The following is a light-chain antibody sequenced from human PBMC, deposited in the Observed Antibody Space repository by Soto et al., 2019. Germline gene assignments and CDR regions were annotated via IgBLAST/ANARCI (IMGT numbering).Light chain of an antibody. V-gene: IGLV2-11*01. Sequence: QSVLTQPRSVSGSPGQSVTISCTGTSSDVGGYNYVSWYQQHPGKAPKLMIYDVSKRPSGVPDRFSGSKSGNTASLTISGLQAEDEADYYCFSYEGSYAYVFGLATKVTV. CDR2: DVS. CDR3: FSYEGSYAYV. J-gene: IGLJ1*01. CDR1: SSDVGGYNY.